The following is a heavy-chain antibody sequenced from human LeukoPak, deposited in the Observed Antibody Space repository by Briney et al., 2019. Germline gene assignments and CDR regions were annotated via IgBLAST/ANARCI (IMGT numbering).Heavy chain of an antibody. J-gene: IGHJ4*02. CDR1: GFTFSSYA. D-gene: IGHD6-6*01. CDR2: ISDSSDNT. Sequence: GGSLRLSCAASGFTFSSYAMNWVRQTPGKGLEWVSAISDSSDNTYYADSVKGRFTISRDNSKNTLYLQMNSLRAEDTAVYYCAKDITRIAAPFDYWGQGTLVTVSS. CDR3: AKDITRIAAPFDY. V-gene: IGHV3-23*01.